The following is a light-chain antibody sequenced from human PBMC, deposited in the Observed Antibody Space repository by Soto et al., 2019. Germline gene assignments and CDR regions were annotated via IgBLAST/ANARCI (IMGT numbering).Light chain of an antibody. J-gene: IGKJ1*01. CDR3: QQRSTWPT. V-gene: IGKV3D-20*02. CDR2: DAS. CDR1: QSVSSSS. Sequence: EIVLTQSPGTLSLSPGERATLSCRASQSVSSSSLAWYQQKRGQAPRLLMYDASNRAAGIPTRFSGSGSGTDFTLTISSLEPEDFAVYYCQQRSTWPTFGQGTKV.